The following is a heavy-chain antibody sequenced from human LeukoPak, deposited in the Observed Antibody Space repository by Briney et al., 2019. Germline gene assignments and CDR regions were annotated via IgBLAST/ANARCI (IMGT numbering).Heavy chain of an antibody. J-gene: IGHJ3*02. CDR3: ARGGGSRNDAFDI. CDR1: GFTFSSYS. CDR2: ISSSSSYI. Sequence: GGSLRLSCAASGFTFSSYSMNWVRQAPGKGLEWVSSISSSSSYIYYADSVKGRFTISRDNAKNSLYLQMNSLRAEDTAVYYCARGGGSRNDAFDIWGQGQWSPSLQ. D-gene: IGHD5-12*01. V-gene: IGHV3-21*01.